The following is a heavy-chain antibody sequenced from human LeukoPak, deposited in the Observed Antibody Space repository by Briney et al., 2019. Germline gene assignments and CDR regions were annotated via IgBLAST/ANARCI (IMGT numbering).Heavy chain of an antibody. CDR1: GFTFSSYS. J-gene: IGHJ4*02. D-gene: IGHD3-22*01. Sequence: GGSLRLSCAASGFTFSSYSMNWVRQAPGKGLEWVAFIRYDGSNKYYADSVKGRFTISRDNSKNTLYLQMSSLRAEDTAVYYCAKDWGYRHYDSSGYFDYWGQGTLVTVSS. V-gene: IGHV3-30*02. CDR3: AKDWGYRHYDSSGYFDY. CDR2: IRYDGSNK.